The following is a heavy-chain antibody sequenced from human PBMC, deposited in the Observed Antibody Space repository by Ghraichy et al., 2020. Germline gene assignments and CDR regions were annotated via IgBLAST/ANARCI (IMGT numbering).Heavy chain of an antibody. CDR1: GVSISGFY. V-gene: IGHV4-59*01. Sequence: SCSVSGVSISGFYWSWIRQSPGKGLEWIGYISYIGFTNYSPSLKSRLTISLDTSNRQFSLRLASVTAADTAVYYCARHRFEGDFSDNRGYYHDYWGQGALVTVSS. J-gene: IGHJ4*02. CDR2: ISYIGFT. D-gene: IGHD3-22*01. CDR3: ARHRFEGDFSDNRGYYHDY.